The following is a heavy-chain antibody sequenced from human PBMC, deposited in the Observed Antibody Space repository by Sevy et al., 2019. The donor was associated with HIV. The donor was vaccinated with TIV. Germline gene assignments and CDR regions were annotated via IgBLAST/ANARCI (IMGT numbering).Heavy chain of an antibody. Sequence: SETLSLTCAVYGGSFSGYYWSWIRQPPGKGLEWIGEINHRGSTNYSPSLKSRVTISVDTSKNQFSLRLSSVTAADTAVYYCAMGGYYSDESATFDLWIQHWAQCTLVTVSS. CDR3: AMGGYYSDESATFDLWIQH. D-gene: IGHD3-22*01. CDR1: GGSFSGYY. CDR2: INHRGST. J-gene: IGHJ1*01. V-gene: IGHV4-34*01.